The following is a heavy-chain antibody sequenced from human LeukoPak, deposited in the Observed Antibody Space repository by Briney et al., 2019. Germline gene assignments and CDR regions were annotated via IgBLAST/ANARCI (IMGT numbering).Heavy chain of an antibody. CDR1: GYNFTNYA. D-gene: IGHD1-26*01. Sequence: ASVKVSCKASGYNFTNYAILWVRQAPGQGLEWMGWISCNNGYTNYAQKFQGRMSMTTETPTSTAYMALTTLKSDDTAVYYCARTGPVGRYWGQGTLVTVSS. CDR3: ARTGPVGRY. J-gene: IGHJ4*02. CDR2: ISCNNGYT. V-gene: IGHV1-18*01.